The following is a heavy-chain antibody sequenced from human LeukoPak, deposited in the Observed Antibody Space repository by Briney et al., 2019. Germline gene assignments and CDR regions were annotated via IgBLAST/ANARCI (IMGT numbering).Heavy chain of an antibody. CDR3: TKDRDLEWFNWFDP. Sequence: PGGSLRLSCAASGFTFSSYWMHWVRQAPGKGLVWVSRINSNGRSTNYADSVKGRFTISRDNAKNTLYLQMNSLRAEDTAVYYCTKDRDLEWFNWFDPGGQGTRVPVSS. CDR2: INSNGRST. J-gene: IGHJ5*02. CDR1: GFTFSSYW. V-gene: IGHV3-74*01. D-gene: IGHD3-3*01.